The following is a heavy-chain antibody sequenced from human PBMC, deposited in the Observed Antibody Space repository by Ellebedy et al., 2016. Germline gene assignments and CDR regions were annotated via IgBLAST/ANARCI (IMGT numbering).Heavy chain of an antibody. CDR2: SNKR. Sequence: ASVKVSCXASGYTFTSYGISWVRQAPGQGLEWMGGSNKRNHAQKLQGRVTMTTDTSTSTAYMELRSLRSDDTAVYYCARDGLHTMVRGVMIDYWGQGTLVTVSS. CDR3: ARDGLHTMVRGVMIDY. CDR1: GYTFTSYG. V-gene: IGHV1-18*01. D-gene: IGHD3-10*01. J-gene: IGHJ4*02.